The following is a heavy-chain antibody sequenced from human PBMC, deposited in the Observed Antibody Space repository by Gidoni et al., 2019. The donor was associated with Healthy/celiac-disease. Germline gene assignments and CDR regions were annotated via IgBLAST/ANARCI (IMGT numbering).Heavy chain of an antibody. J-gene: IGHJ6*02. CDR1: GGPISRGGYY. Sequence: QVQLQESGPGLVKPSQTLSLTCTVSGGPISRGGYYWSWIRQHPGKGLEWIGYIYYSGSTYYNPSLKSRVTISVDTSKNQFSLKLSSVTAADTAVYYCAREEGFIAARRRIVVWGQGTTVTVSS. CDR2: IYYSGST. CDR3: AREEGFIAARRRIVV. D-gene: IGHD6-6*01. V-gene: IGHV4-31*03.